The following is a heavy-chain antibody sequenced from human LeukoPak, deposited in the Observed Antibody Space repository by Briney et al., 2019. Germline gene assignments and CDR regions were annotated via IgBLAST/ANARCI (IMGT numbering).Heavy chain of an antibody. J-gene: IGHJ4*02. CDR2: IYYSGST. Sequence: TSETLSLTCTVFGGSVNSKNYYWGWIRQPPGKGLEGIGSIYYSGSTYDNPSLKSRVTMSVDTSKNQFSLNLSYVTAADTAVYYCAREMGIDSSGIDYWGQGTLVTVSS. CDR3: AREMGIDSSGIDY. D-gene: IGHD7-27*01. V-gene: IGHV4-39*07. CDR1: GGSVNSKNYY.